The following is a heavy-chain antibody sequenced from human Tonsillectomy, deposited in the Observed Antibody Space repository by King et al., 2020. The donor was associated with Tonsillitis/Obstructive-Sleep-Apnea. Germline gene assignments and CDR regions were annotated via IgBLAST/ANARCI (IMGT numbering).Heavy chain of an antibody. CDR2: ISYDGSNK. CDR3: ARSPGVAATWLKYYFDY. J-gene: IGHJ4*02. CDR1: GFTFSSYA. V-gene: IGHV3-30*01. Sequence: VQLVESGGGVVQPGRSLRLSCAASGFTFSSYAMHWVRQAPGKGLEWVAVISYDGSNKYYADSVKGRFTISRDNSKNTLYLQRNSLRAEDTAVYYCARSPGVAATWLKYYFDYWGQGTLVTVSS. D-gene: IGHD2-15*01.